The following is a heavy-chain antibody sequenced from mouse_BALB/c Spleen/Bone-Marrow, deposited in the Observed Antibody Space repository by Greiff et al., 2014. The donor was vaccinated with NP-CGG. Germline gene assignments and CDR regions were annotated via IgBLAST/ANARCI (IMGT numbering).Heavy chain of an antibody. V-gene: IGHV5-6-3*01. Sequence: DVQLVESGGGLVQPGGSLKLSCAASGFTFSSYGMSWVRQTPDKRLELVATINSNGGSTYYPDSVKGRFTISRDNAKNTLYLQMSSLKSEDTAMYYCARPYRYYFDYWGQGTTLTGSS. J-gene: IGHJ2*01. CDR3: ARPYRYYFDY. CDR2: INSNGGST. D-gene: IGHD2-14*01. CDR1: GFTFSSYG.